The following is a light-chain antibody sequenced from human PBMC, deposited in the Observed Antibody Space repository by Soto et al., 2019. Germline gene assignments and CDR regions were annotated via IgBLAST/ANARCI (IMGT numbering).Light chain of an antibody. CDR1: QSVRSSY. CDR2: GAS. J-gene: IGKJ1*01. V-gene: IGKV3-20*01. Sequence: ETVLTQSPGTLSLSPGERATLSCRASQSVRSSYLAWYQQKPGQTPRLLIYGASSRATGIPDRFSGSGSGTDFTVTISRLEPEEFAAYFCQQYSSPPATFGQGTKVEIK. CDR3: QQYSSPPAT.